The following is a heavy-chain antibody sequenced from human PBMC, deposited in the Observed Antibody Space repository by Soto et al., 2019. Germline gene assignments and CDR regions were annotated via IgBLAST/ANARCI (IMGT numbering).Heavy chain of an antibody. J-gene: IGHJ4*02. CDR1: GFTFSNAW. CDR2: IKSKSDGGTT. Sequence: GASVRLSCAASGFTFSNAWMSWVRQAPGKGLEWVGRIKSKSDGGTTDDAAPVKARFTISRDDSKNTLYLQMNSLKTEDTAVYYCTTAPASFDFWGQGTLVTVSS. V-gene: IGHV3-15*01. CDR3: TTAPASFDF.